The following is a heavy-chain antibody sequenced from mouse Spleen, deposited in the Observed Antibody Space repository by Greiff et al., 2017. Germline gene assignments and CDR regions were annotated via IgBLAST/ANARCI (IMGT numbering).Heavy chain of an antibody. Sequence: VKLMESGPGLVQPSQSLSITCTVSGFSLTSYGVHWVRQSPGKGLEWLGVIWSGGSTDYNAAFISRLSISKDNSKSQVFFKMNSLQADDTAIYYCARNGGDWVYFDYWGQGTTLTVSS. D-gene: IGHD4-1*01. CDR1: GFSLTSYG. V-gene: IGHV2-2*01. CDR3: ARNGGDWVYFDY. CDR2: IWSGGST. J-gene: IGHJ2*01.